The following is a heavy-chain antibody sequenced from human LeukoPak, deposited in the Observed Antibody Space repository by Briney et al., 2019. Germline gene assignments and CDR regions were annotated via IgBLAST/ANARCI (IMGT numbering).Heavy chain of an antibody. V-gene: IGHV4-31*03. CDR3: AKRAREGSGYYLYYFDY. J-gene: IGHJ4*02. D-gene: IGHD3-22*01. CDR1: GGSISSGGYY. Sequence: SQTLSLTCTVSGGSISSGGYYWSWIRQPPGKGLEWIGYIYYSGSTYYNPSLKSRVTISVDTSKNQFSLKLSSVTAADTAVYYCAKRAREGSGYYLYYFDYWGQGTLVTVSS. CDR2: IYYSGST.